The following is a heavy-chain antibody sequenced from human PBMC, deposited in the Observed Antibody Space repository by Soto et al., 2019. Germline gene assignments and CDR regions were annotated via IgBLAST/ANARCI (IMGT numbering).Heavy chain of an antibody. J-gene: IGHJ4*02. CDR3: AKGSPYYYGSGSYSGGY. V-gene: IGHV3-30*18. D-gene: IGHD3-10*01. CDR2: VSYDGSNK. CDR1: GFTFSSYG. Sequence: QVQLVESGGGVVQPGRSLRLSCAASGFTFSSYGMHWVRQAPGKGLEWVAVVSYDGSNKYYADSVKGRFTISRDNSKNTLYLQINSLRAEDTAVYYCAKGSPYYYGSGSYSGGYWSQGTLVTVSS.